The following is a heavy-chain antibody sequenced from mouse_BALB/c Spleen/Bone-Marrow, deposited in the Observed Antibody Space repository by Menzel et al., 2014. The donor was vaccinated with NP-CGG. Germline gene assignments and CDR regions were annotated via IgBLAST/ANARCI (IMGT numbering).Heavy chain of an antibody. J-gene: IGHJ3*01. D-gene: IGHD1-1*01. CDR3: VLRWFAY. CDR2: ISDGGSYT. CDR1: GFTFSDYY. V-gene: IGHV5-4*02. Sequence: EVKLVESGGGLVKPGGSLKLSCAASGFTFSDYYMYWVRQTPEKRLEWVATISDGGSYTYYPDSVKGRFTISRDNAKNNLYLQMSSVKSEDTAMYYCVLRWFAYWGQGTLLTVSA.